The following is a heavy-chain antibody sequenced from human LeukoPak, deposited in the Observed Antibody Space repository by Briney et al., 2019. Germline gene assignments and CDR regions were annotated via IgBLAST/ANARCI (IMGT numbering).Heavy chain of an antibody. J-gene: IGHJ4*02. CDR2: INPSIGST. D-gene: IGHD1-26*01. CDR3: VRGAYAKEELAPPGWDY. V-gene: IGHV1-46*01. CDR1: GYTFTSYY. Sequence: ASVKVSCKASGYTFTSYYMHWVRQAPGQGLEWMGIINPSIGSTSYAQKFQARVTMTRDTSTSTVYMELSSLRTEDTAVYYCVRGAYAKEELAPPGWDYWGQGTLVTVSS.